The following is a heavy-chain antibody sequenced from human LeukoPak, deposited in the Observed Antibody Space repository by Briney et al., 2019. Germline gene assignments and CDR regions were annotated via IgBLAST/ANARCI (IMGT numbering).Heavy chain of an antibody. Sequence: GVSLTLSCAASGLTLSHYWMSWVRRAEGRGRRWVANIKQDGSEKYYVDTVKGRFTISRDNAKNSLYLQMNSLRAEDTAVYYCVGWILEWLFDYWGQETLVTVSP. J-gene: IGHJ4*02. CDR3: VGWILEWLFDY. CDR2: IKQDGSEK. CDR1: GLTLSHYW. D-gene: IGHD3-3*01. V-gene: IGHV3-7*01.